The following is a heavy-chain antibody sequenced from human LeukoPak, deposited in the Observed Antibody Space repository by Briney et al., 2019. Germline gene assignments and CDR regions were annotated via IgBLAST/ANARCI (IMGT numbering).Heavy chain of an antibody. J-gene: IGHJ4*02. CDR3: ARMGYCTRATCGGAFDF. CDR2: INTNTENP. Sequence: ASVKVSCKASGYTFTSYAMNWVRRAPGQGLEWMGWINTNTENPAYAQGFTGRFVFSVDISVSTAYLQINGLKAEDTAVYYCARMGYCTRATCGGAFDFWGQGTLVTVSS. V-gene: IGHV7-4-1*02. CDR1: GYTFTSYA. D-gene: IGHD2-8*01.